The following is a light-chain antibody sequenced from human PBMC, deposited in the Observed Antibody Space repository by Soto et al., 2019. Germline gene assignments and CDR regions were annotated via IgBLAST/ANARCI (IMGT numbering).Light chain of an antibody. Sequence: QAVLTQPPSASGTPGQRVTISCSGSSSNIGSNYVYWYQQLPGTAPKLLIYRNNQRPSGVPDRFSGSKSGTSASLAISGFRYEDDADYYGAAWDDSLSGPGVFGGGTKLTVL. J-gene: IGLJ2*01. CDR1: SSNIGSNY. CDR3: AAWDDSLSGPGV. V-gene: IGLV1-47*01. CDR2: RNN.